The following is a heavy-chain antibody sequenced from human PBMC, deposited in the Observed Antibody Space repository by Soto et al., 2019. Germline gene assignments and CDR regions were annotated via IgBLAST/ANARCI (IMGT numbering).Heavy chain of an antibody. D-gene: IGHD2-8*02. CDR1: GGSITSGHW. CDR3: PPRETRTGGTV. Sequence: QVQLQESGPGLVESSGTLSLTCAVYGGSITSGHWWTWVRQSPGKGLEWIGEISLNGDINYSPSLQTRVTVSIDMSRNHLSLTLTSVAAADTAEYYCPPRETRTGGTVGGPGTVVTVSS. J-gene: IGHJ4*03. CDR2: ISLNGDI. V-gene: IGHV4-4*02.